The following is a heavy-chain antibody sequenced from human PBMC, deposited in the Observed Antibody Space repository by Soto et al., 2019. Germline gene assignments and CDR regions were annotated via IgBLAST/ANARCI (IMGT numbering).Heavy chain of an antibody. J-gene: IGHJ3*02. CDR1: EFSLSTYE. D-gene: IGHD4-17*01. CDR2: IGRRGSAT. V-gene: IGHV3-48*03. CDR3: ERVYDDYLIDAFDI. Sequence: EVQLVESGGGLVQPGGSLRLSCEAFEFSLSTYEVAWVRQAPGKGLGWVSHIGRRGSATYYSDSVKGRFSISRDNAKNSVLLQMNSLRADDTAVYFCERVYDDYLIDAFDIWGQGTMVSVSS.